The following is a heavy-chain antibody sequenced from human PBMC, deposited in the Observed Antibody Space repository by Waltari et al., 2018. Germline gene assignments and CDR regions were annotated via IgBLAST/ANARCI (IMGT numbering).Heavy chain of an antibody. CDR2: IIPSFGTA. V-gene: IGHV1-69*05. CDR1: GGTFSSYA. Sequence: QVQLVQSGAEVKKPGSSVKVSCKASGGTFSSYAISWVRQAPGQGLEWMGEIIPSFGTANYAQKFQGRVTITTDESTSTAYMELSSLRSEDTAVYYCSRDTEGATSAKGFDPWGQGTLVTVSS. J-gene: IGHJ5*02. D-gene: IGHD1-26*01. CDR3: SRDTEGATSAKGFDP.